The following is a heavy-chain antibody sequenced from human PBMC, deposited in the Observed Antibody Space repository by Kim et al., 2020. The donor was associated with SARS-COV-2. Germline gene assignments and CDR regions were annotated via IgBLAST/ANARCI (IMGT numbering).Heavy chain of an antibody. CDR1: GGSISSYY. Sequence: SETLSLTCTVSGGSISSYYWSWIRQPPGKGLEWIGYIYYSGSTNYNPSLKSRVTISVDTSKNQFSLKLSSVTAPDTAVYYCARDSDDYVFDYWGQGTLVTXXS. CDR3: ARDSDDYVFDY. V-gene: IGHV4-59*01. CDR2: IYYSGST. D-gene: IGHD4-17*01. J-gene: IGHJ4*02.